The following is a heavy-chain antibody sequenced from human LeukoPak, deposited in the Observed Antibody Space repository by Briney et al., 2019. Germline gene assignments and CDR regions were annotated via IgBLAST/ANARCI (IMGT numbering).Heavy chain of an antibody. CDR1: GFTFSSYA. J-gene: IGHJ4*02. CDR3: AKEHTPGIAAAGTGY. CDR2: ISGSGGST. D-gene: IGHD6-13*01. V-gene: IGHV3-23*01. Sequence: GGSLRLSCAASGFTFSSYAMSWVRQASGKGLEWVSAISGSGGSTYYADSVKGRFTISRDNSKNTLYLQMNSLRAEDTAVYYCAKEHTPGIAAAGTGYWGQGTLVTVSS.